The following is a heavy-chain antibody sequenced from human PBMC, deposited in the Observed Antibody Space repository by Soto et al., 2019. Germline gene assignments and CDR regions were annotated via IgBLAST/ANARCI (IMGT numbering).Heavy chain of an antibody. D-gene: IGHD2-2*01. CDR3: ARARFGYQLLIGDFEY. J-gene: IGHJ4*02. CDR2: ISAYNGNT. CDR1: GYTFTSYG. Sequence: ASVKVSCKASGYTFTSYGISWVRQAPGQGLEWMGWISAYNGNTNYAQKLQGRVTMTTDTSTSTAYMELRSLRSDDTAVYYCARARFGYQLLIGDFEYWGQGTLVTVSS. V-gene: IGHV1-18*01.